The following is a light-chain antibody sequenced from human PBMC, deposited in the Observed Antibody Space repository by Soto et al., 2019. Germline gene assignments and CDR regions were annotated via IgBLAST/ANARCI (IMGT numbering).Light chain of an antibody. CDR2: AVS. V-gene: IGLV2-14*03. Sequence: QSALTQPASVSGSPGQSITISCSGSSSDVGAHNLVSWYQQHPGGPPKLMMYAVSSRPSGVSYRFSGSKSGNTASLTISGLQGEDEAEYFCCSLTTRDSHVFGTGTKLTVL. J-gene: IGLJ1*01. CDR3: CSLTTRDSHV. CDR1: SSDVGAHNL.